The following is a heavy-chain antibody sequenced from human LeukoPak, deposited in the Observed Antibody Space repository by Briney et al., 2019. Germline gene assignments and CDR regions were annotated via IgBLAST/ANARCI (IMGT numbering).Heavy chain of an antibody. D-gene: IGHD4-11*01. CDR3: ARSPDYSRFDY. Sequence: SQTLSLTCTVSGGSISSGSYYWSWIRQPAGKGLDWIGRIYTTGSTNYNPSLKSRVTISVDTSKNQFSLKLSSVTAADTAVYYCARSPDYSRFDYWGRGTLVTVS. CDR2: IYTTGST. CDR1: GGSISSGSYY. J-gene: IGHJ4*02. V-gene: IGHV4-61*02.